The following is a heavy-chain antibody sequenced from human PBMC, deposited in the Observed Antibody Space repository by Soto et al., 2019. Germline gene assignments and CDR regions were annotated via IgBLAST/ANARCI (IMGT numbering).Heavy chain of an antibody. CDR2: ISWNSGNI. CDR1: GFTFHDYA. J-gene: IGHJ4*02. Sequence: EVQLVESGGGLVQPGRSLRLSCAASGFTFHDYAMHWVRQAPGKGLEWVSGISWNSGNIDYADSVKGRFTISRDNAKSSLYLQMNSLRTEDTALYYCASFRTVTTPFDYWGQGTLVTVSS. D-gene: IGHD4-17*01. V-gene: IGHV3-9*01. CDR3: ASFRTVTTPFDY.